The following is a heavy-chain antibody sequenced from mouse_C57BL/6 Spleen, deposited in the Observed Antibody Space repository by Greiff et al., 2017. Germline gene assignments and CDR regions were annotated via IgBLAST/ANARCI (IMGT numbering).Heavy chain of an antibody. CDR2: INPNNGGT. Sequence: VQLQQSGPELVKPGASVKIPCKASGYTFTDYNMDWVKQSHGKSLEWIGDINPNNGGTIYNQKFKGKATLTVDQSSSTAYMELRSLTSEDTAVYYCARKDYDWFAYWGQGTLVTVSA. J-gene: IGHJ3*01. V-gene: IGHV1-18*01. D-gene: IGHD2-4*01. CDR3: ARKDYDWFAY. CDR1: GYTFTDYN.